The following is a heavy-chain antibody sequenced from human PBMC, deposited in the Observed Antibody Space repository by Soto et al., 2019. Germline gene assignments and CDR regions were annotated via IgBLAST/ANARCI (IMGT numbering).Heavy chain of an antibody. CDR3: ARYNAASGTYYFDF. V-gene: IGHV4-59*12. CDR2: IYYSGST. D-gene: IGHD6-13*01. Sequence: SETLSLTCTVSGGSISSYYWSWIRQSPGKGLEWIGYIYYSGSTKYNPSLKSRVTISVDISKSQFSLRLTSVTAADTAVYYCARYNAASGTYYFDFWGQGALVTVSS. J-gene: IGHJ4*02. CDR1: GGSISSYY.